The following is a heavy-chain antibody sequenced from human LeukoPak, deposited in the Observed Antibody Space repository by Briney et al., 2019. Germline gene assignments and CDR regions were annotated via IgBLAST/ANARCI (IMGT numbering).Heavy chain of an antibody. V-gene: IGHV3-30*02. CDR2: IRYDGSNK. CDR1: GFIFSSYD. D-gene: IGHD5-12*01. J-gene: IGHJ4*02. Sequence: PGGSLRLSCAASGFIFSSYDMHWVRQAPGKGLEWVAFIRYDGSNKYYAESVKGRFTISRDNSKNTLYLQMNSLRAEDTAVYYCAKDRGYSGYDWEGVFDYWGQGTLVTVSS. CDR3: AKDRGYSGYDWEGVFDY.